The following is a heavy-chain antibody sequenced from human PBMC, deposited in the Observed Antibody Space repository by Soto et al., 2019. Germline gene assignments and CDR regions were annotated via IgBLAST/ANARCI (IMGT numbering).Heavy chain of an antibody. CDR2: IYYSGST. Sequence: SETLSLTCTVSGGSISSSSYYWGWIRQPPGKGLEWIGSIYYSGSTYYNPSLKSRVTISVDTSKNQFSLKLSSVTAADTAVYYCARVPFYSNYGIYYMDVWGKGTTVTVSS. J-gene: IGHJ6*03. CDR1: GGSISSSSYY. D-gene: IGHD4-4*01. V-gene: IGHV4-39*07. CDR3: ARVPFYSNYGIYYMDV.